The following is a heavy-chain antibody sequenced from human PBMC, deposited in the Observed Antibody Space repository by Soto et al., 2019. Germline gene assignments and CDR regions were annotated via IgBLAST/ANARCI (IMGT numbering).Heavy chain of an antibody. J-gene: IGHJ6*02. Sequence: QVQLVQSGAEVKHPGSSVKVSCKASGGTLSDYAVSWVRQARGQGLEWMGGIMPTLDSANYAQKFQGRVTITADESTSTANMELSSLTSDDTAIYYCAVAAVREILTEQSSGMAVWGQGTTVTVSS. D-gene: IGHD3-10*01. CDR2: IMPTLDSA. CDR3: AVAAVREILTEQSSGMAV. V-gene: IGHV1-69*01. CDR1: GGTLSDYA.